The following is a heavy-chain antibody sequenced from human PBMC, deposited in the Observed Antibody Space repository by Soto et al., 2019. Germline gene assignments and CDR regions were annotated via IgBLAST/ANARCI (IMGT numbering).Heavy chain of an antibody. CDR3: GVSAGLDF. Sequence: ASVKVSCKASGFSSTTCAFSWVRRAPGQGLEWMGLISADSGEPRYAQKFQGRVAMTTDTSTRTAYMELRGLTSDDTAVYFCGVSAGLDFWGQGTRVTVSS. CDR1: GFSSTTCA. V-gene: IGHV1-18*01. CDR2: ISADSGEP. D-gene: IGHD6-13*01. J-gene: IGHJ4*02.